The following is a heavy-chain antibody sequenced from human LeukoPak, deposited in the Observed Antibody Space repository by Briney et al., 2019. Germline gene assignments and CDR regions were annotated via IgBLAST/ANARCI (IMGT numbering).Heavy chain of an antibody. CDR3: ARGLHSGPDY. J-gene: IGHJ4*02. CDR2: IYTNDYT. V-gene: IGHV3-53*01. CDR1: GFTVSSYY. D-gene: IGHD3/OR15-3a*01. Sequence: GGSLRLSCAASGFTVSSYYMTWVRQAPGKGLEWVSIIYTNDYTFYAASLRGRFTISRDISKNTLHLQMRSLRAEDTAVYFCARGLHSGPDYWGQGTLVTVSS.